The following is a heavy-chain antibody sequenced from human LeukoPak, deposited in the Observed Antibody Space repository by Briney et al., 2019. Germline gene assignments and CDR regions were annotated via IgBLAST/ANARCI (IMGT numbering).Heavy chain of an antibody. D-gene: IGHD3-22*01. V-gene: IGHV4-30-2*03. CDR3: ARRITMIVVVPGDDAFDI. CDR1: GGSISSGGYS. J-gene: IGHJ3*02. CDR2: IYHSGST. Sequence: SQTLSLTCAVSGGSISSGGYSWSWIRQPPGKGLEWIGYIYHSGSTYYNPSLKSRVTISVDTSKNQFSLKLSSVTAADTAVYYCARRITMIVVVPGDDAFDIWGQGTMVTVSS.